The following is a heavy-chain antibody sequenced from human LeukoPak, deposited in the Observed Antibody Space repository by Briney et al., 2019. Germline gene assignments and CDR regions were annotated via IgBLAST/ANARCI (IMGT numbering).Heavy chain of an antibody. V-gene: IGHV4-39*07. CDR3: ARHIAVAGMAY. J-gene: IGHJ4*02. D-gene: IGHD6-19*01. CDR2: IYYSGST. CDR1: GGSISSSSYY. Sequence: PSETLSLTCTVSGGSISSSSYYWGWIRQPPGKGLEWIGSIYYSGSTYYNPSLKSRVTISVDTSKNQFSLKLSSVTAADTAVYYCARHIAVAGMAYWGQGTLVTVSS.